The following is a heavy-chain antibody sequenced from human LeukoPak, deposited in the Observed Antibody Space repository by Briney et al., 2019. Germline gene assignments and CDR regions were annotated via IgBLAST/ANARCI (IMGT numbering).Heavy chain of an antibody. Sequence: GGSLRLSRAASGFTFSGYAMSWVRQAPGKGLEWVANIKQDGSQKYYVDSVKGRFTISRDNAKNSLYLQMNSLRAEDTAVYYCAKDIFRWAFDYWGQGALVTVSS. CDR2: IKQDGSQK. CDR1: GFTFSGYA. V-gene: IGHV3-7*03. J-gene: IGHJ4*02. D-gene: IGHD2-21*01. CDR3: AKDIFRWAFDY.